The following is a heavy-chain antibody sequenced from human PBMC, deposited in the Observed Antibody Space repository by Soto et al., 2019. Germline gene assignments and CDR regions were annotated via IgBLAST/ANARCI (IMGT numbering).Heavy chain of an antibody. CDR2: ISGSGGST. V-gene: IGHV3-23*01. CDR3: AKDVRPHYYGGNSVDY. D-gene: IGHD4-17*01. J-gene: IGHJ4*02. Sequence: EVQLLESGGGLVQPGGSLRLSCAASGFTFSSYAMSWVRQAPGKGLEWVSAISGSGGSTYYADSVKGRFTISRDNSKNTLYLQMNSLRAEDTAVYYCAKDVRPHYYGGNSVDYWGQGTLVTVSS. CDR1: GFTFSSYA.